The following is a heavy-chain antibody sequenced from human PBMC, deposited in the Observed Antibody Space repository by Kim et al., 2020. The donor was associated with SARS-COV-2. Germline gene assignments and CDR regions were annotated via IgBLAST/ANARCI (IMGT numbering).Heavy chain of an antibody. D-gene: IGHD1-1*01. J-gene: IGHJ4*02. CDR1: GYTFTSYG. Sequence: ASVKVSCKASGYTFTSYGISWVRQAPGQGLEWMGWISAYNGNTNYAQKLQGRVTMTTDTSTSTAYMELRSLRSDDTAVYYCARGRYNCGFAYCAVDYWGQGTLVTVSS. CDR3: ARGRYNCGFAYCAVDY. V-gene: IGHV1-18*01. CDR2: ISAYNGNT.